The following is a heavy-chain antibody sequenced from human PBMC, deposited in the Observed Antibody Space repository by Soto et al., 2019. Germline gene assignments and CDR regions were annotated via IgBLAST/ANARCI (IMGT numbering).Heavy chain of an antibody. CDR2: IFSTETT. CDR3: GLSSRSYSDWFDP. J-gene: IGHJ5*02. V-gene: IGHV4-39*01. CDR1: GDSMNHASTY. Sequence: SETLSLTCTVSGDSMNHASTYWGWIRQPPGKGLEWIGAIFSTETTYYTPSLKSRVTISVDTSKNQFSLNLSCVTAADTAVYYCGLSSRSYSDWFDPWGQGTLVTVSS. D-gene: IGHD6-13*01.